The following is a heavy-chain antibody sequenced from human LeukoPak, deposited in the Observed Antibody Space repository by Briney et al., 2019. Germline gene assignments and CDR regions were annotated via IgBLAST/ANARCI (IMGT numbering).Heavy chain of an antibody. Sequence: GGSLRLSCAASGFTFSSYAMHWVRQAPGKGLEYVSAISGNGGSTYYANSVNGRFTISRDNSKNTLYLQVGSLRAEDMAVYYCARSVIGWGTFDPWGQGTLVTVSS. CDR1: GFTFSSYA. V-gene: IGHV3-64*01. J-gene: IGHJ5*02. D-gene: IGHD2/OR15-2a*01. CDR3: ARSVIGWGTFDP. CDR2: ISGNGGST.